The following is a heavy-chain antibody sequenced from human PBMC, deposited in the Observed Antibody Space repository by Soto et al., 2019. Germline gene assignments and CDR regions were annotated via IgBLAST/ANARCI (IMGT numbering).Heavy chain of an antibody. D-gene: IGHD3-10*01. J-gene: IGHJ6*02. CDR1: GGSFSGYY. CDR2: INHSGST. Sequence: TLSLTGAVYGGSFSGYYWSWTRQPPGKGLEWIGEINHSGSTNYNPSLKSRVTISVDTSKNQFSLKLSSVTAADTAVYYCARSYYYGSGSYYFPYYYYGMDVWGQGTTVTVSS. CDR3: ARSYYYGSGSYYFPYYYYGMDV. V-gene: IGHV4-34*01.